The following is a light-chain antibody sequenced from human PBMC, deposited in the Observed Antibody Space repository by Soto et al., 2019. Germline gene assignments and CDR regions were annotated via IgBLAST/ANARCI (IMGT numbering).Light chain of an antibody. J-gene: IGKJ1*01. Sequence: DIVMTQSPDSLTVSLGERATINCKSSQSIFYTPNNKTYLSWYQQKAGQTPNLLIYWASIRESGVPDRFSGSGSGTAFTLTINSLQAEDVAVYYCQQYYSAPWTFGQGTKVEIK. V-gene: IGKV4-1*01. CDR2: WAS. CDR3: QQYYSAPWT. CDR1: QSIFYTPNNKTY.